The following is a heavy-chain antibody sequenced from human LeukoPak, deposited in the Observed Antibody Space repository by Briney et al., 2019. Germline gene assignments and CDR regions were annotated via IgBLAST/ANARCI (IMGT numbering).Heavy chain of an antibody. Sequence: GRTLRLSCAASGFTFSSYGMHWVRKAPAKGLELVAVISYDGSNKYYADSAEGRFTISRDNSKNTLYLQMHSLIAEDAAVLYCGEGKGGTSGDYWGQGTLVTVSS. V-gene: IGHV3-30*18. D-gene: IGHD2-2*01. CDR1: GFTFSSYG. J-gene: IGHJ4*02. CDR2: ISYDGSNK. CDR3: GEGKGGTSGDY.